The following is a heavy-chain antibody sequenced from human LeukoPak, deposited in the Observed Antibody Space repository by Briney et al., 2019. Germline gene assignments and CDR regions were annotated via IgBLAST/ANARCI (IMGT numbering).Heavy chain of an antibody. CDR3: TRVKEEFTSGPAFDI. Sequence: SQTLSLTCAISGDSVSSNSAPWKWIRQSPSRGLGWQGRTYYRSTRYNEYAVSVKSRITINQDTSKSQFSLELNSVTPEDTAVYFCTRVKEEFTSGPAFDIWGQGTMVTVSS. V-gene: IGHV6-1*01. CDR2: TYYRSTRYN. D-gene: IGHD1-26*01. CDR1: GDSVSSNSAP. J-gene: IGHJ3*02.